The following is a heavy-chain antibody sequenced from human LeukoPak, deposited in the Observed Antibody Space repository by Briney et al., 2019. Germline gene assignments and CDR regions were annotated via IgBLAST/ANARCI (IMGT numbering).Heavy chain of an antibody. D-gene: IGHD2-15*01. CDR1: GFTFSSYW. CDR3: AREVCSGGSCYSDY. J-gene: IGHJ4*02. CDR2: IVEDGSET. V-gene: IGHV3-7*01. Sequence: GGSLRLSCATSGFTFSSYWMTWVRQAPGKGLEWVASIVEDGSETYYLDSVKGRFTFSRDNAKNTLYLQMNSLRAEDTAVYYCAREVCSGGSCYSDYWGQGTLVTVSS.